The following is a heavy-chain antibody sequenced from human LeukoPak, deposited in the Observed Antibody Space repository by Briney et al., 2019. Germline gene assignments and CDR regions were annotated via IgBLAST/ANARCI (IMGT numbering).Heavy chain of an antibody. V-gene: IGHV4-39*01. J-gene: IGHJ4*02. CDR2: IYYTGSN. CDR1: GVSISSSSYY. D-gene: IGHD1-1*01. Sequence: SETLSLTCTVSGVSISSSSYYWGWLRQPPGKGLEWIGSIYYTGSNYYNPSLKSRVTISVDTSKNQFSLKLSSVTAADTAVYYCARRRGTGTPEDYWGQGTLVTVSS. CDR3: ARRRGTGTPEDY.